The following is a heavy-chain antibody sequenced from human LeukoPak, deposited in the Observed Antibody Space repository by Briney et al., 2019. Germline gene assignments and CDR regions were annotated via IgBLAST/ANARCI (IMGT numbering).Heavy chain of an antibody. CDR3: AAKSIAAAGTTFDY. V-gene: IGHV1-58*02. J-gene: IGHJ4*02. CDR2: IVVGSGNT. CDR1: GFTFTSSA. Sequence: SVKVSCKASGFTFTSSAMQWVRQARGQRLEWIGWIVVGSGNTNYAQKFRERVTITRDMSTSTAYMELSSLRSEDTAVYYCAAKSIAAAGTTFDYWGQGTLVTVSS. D-gene: IGHD6-13*01.